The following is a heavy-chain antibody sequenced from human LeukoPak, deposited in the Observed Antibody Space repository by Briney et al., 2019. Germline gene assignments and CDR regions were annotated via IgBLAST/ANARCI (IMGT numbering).Heavy chain of an antibody. CDR2: INPSGGST. CDR3: ARGVVLEVGATTALFDI. D-gene: IGHD1-26*01. V-gene: IGHV1-46*01. Sequence: ASVNVSCKASGYTFTSYYMHWVRQAPGQGLEWMGIINPSGGSTSYAQKFQGRVTMTRDTSTSTVYMELSSLRSEDTAVYYCARGVVLEVGATTALFDIWGQGTMVTVSS. J-gene: IGHJ3*02. CDR1: GYTFTSYY.